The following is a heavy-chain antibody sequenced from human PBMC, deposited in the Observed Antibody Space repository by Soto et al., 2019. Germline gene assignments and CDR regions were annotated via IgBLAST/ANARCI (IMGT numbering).Heavy chain of an antibody. J-gene: IGHJ5*02. CDR2: INPNNGVT. D-gene: IGHD6-19*01. V-gene: IGHV1-2*02. Sequence: QVQLVQSGAEVKKPGASVKVSCKASGYTFTDYYMNWVRQAPGQGLEWMGWINPNNGVTNYAQKFQGRVTMTRDTSISTACMDLSRLRSDDTALYYCARGALTVAYWFDPCGQGTQVTVSS. CDR3: ARGALTVAYWFDP. CDR1: GYTFTDYY.